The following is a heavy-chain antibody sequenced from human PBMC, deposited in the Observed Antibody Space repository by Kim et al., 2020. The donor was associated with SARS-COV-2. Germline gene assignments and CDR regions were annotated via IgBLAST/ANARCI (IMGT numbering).Heavy chain of an antibody. Sequence: ASVKVSCKASGYTFTGYYMHWVRQAPGQGLEWMGWINPNSGGTNYAQKFRGRVTMTRDTSISTAYMELSRLRSDDTAVYYCARTYDFWSGYQMYYYYMDVWGKGTTVTVSS. CDR1: GYTFTGYY. CDR2: INPNSGGT. D-gene: IGHD3-3*01. V-gene: IGHV1-2*02. CDR3: ARTYDFWSGYQMYYYYMDV. J-gene: IGHJ6*03.